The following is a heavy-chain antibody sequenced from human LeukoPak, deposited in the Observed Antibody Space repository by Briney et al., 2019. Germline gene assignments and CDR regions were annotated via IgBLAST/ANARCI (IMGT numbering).Heavy chain of an antibody. D-gene: IGHD3-22*01. Sequence: PGGSLRLSCAASGFTFSSYGMHWVRQAPGKGLEWVAFIGYDGSNKYYADSVKGRFTISRDNSKNTLCLQMNSLRAEDTAVYYCAKDPSSYYYDSSGYYGDCWGQGTLVTVSS. CDR1: GFTFSSYG. J-gene: IGHJ4*02. CDR3: AKDPSSYYYDSSGYYGDC. V-gene: IGHV3-30*02. CDR2: IGYDGSNK.